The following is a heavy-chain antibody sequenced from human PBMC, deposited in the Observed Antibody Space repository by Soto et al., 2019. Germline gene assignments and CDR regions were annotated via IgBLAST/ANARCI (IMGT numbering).Heavy chain of an antibody. V-gene: IGHV4-61*08. D-gene: IGHD3-22*01. CDR1: GGSISSGGYY. Sequence: SETLSLTCTVSGGSISSGGYYWSWIRQHPGKGLEWIGYIYYSGSTNYNPSLKSRVSMSVDTSKNQFSLKVRSVTAADTAIYYCARQQRRTYDSSADSWGQGSLVTVSS. CDR3: ARQQRRTYDSSADS. CDR2: IYYSGST. J-gene: IGHJ5*01.